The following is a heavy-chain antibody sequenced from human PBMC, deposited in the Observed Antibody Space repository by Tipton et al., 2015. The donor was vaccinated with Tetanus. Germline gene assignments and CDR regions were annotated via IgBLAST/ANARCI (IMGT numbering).Heavy chain of an antibody. CDR3: AGYRVGWGGRGY. D-gene: IGHD3-16*01. CDR2: TYDSGRI. V-gene: IGHV4-59*01. J-gene: IGHJ4*02. CDR1: GGSMRGDH. Sequence: LRLPCTVSGGSMRGDHWSWIRQPPGKGLEWLGHTYDSGRINYNPSLKSRVAISVDASRNQFSLTLNSVTAADTAVYFCAGYRVGWGGRGYWGQGTLVTVSS.